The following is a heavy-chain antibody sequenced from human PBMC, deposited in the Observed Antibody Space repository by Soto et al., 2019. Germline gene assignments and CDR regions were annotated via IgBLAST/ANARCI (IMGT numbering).Heavy chain of an antibody. CDR1: GDSITRGAYY. V-gene: IGHV4-34*01. CDR3: ARGYGSGVFDY. J-gene: IGHJ4*02. CDR2: INHSGST. D-gene: IGHD3-10*01. Sequence: SETLSLTCTVSGDSITRGAYYWNWIRQPPGKGLEWIGEINHSGSTNYNPSLKSRVTISVDTSKNQFSLKLSSVTAADTAVYYCARGYGSGVFDYWGQGTLVTVSS.